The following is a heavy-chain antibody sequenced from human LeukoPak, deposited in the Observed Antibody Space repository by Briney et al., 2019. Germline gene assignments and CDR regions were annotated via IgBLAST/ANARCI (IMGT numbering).Heavy chain of an antibody. CDR1: GYTFTKYY. V-gene: IGHV1-69*08. CDR3: ARVPQGSCWPLYVDY. CDR2: IVPILGTA. Sequence: SVCPSPKASGYTFTKYYVHWVRQAPGQGLEWVGRIVPILGTANYAQNFQGRVTITADRSTTTAYMELSSLRSEDTAVYYCARVPQGSCWPLYVDYWGQGT. J-gene: IGHJ4*02. D-gene: IGHD6-13*01.